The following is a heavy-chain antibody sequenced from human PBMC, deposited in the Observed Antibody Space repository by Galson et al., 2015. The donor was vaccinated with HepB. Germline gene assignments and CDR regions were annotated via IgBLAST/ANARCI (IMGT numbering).Heavy chain of an antibody. D-gene: IGHD2-2*01. Sequence: SLRLSCAASGFTFSSYAMHWVRQAPGKGLEWVAVISYDGSNKYYADSVKGRFTISRDNSKNTLYLQMNSLRAEDTAVYYCARDQYCSSTSCYPYNWFDPWGQGTLVTVSS. CDR1: GFTFSSYA. V-gene: IGHV3-30-3*01. CDR3: ARDQYCSSTSCYPYNWFDP. CDR2: ISYDGSNK. J-gene: IGHJ5*02.